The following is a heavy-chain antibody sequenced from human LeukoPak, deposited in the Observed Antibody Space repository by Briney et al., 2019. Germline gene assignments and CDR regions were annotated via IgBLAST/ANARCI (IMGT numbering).Heavy chain of an antibody. V-gene: IGHV3-23*01. J-gene: IGHJ5*02. Sequence: GGSLRLSCAASGFTFSDYAMSWVRQAPGKGLEWVSVISGSGGNTNYADSVKGRFTISRDDSKNTLYLQMNSLRAEDTALYYCARGTRSLNTAIYKWFDPWGQGTLVTVSS. CDR1: GFTFSDYA. CDR3: ARGTRSLNTAIYKWFDP. D-gene: IGHD5-18*01. CDR2: ISGSGGNT.